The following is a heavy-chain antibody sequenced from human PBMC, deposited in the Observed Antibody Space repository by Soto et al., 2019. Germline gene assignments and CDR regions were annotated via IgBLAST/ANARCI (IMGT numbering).Heavy chain of an antibody. V-gene: IGHV4-59*01. D-gene: IGHD3-22*01. CDR1: GGSTSSYY. J-gene: IGHJ5*02. CDR2: IYYSGST. CDR3: ARGPNHYYDSNWFDP. Sequence: SSETLSLTCTVSGGSTSSYYWSWIRQPPGKGLEWIGYIYYSGSTNYNPSLKSRDTISVDTSNNQFSLKLSSVTAADTAVYYCARGPNHYYDSNWFDPWGQGTLVTVCS.